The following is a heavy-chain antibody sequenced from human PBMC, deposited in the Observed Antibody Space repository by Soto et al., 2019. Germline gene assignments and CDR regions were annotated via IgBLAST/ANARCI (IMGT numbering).Heavy chain of an antibody. CDR1: GFTVSSNY. CDR2: IYSGGST. D-gene: IGHD6-19*01. CDR3: ASPIPVAGTTYFQH. Sequence: EVQLVESGGGLVQPGGSLRLSCAASGFTVSSNYMSWVRQAPGKGLEWVSVIYSGGSTYYADSVKGRFTISRDNSKNTLYLQMNGLRAEDTAVYYCASPIPVAGTTYFQHWGQGTLVTVSS. V-gene: IGHV3-66*01. J-gene: IGHJ1*01.